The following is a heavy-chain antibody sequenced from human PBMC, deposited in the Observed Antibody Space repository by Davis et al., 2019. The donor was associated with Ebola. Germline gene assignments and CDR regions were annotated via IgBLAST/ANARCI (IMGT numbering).Heavy chain of an antibody. CDR1: GFTFDAFV. CDR2: ISWNSGSI. CDR3: ARNGNWDFDY. J-gene: IGHJ4*02. D-gene: IGHD7-27*01. Sequence: GGSLRLSCAASGFTFDAFVMHWVRQAPGKGLEWVSGISWNSGSIGYAESVKGRFTISRDNAKESLYLQMNSLRAEDTAVYYCARNGNWDFDYWGQGTLVTVSS. V-gene: IGHV3-9*01.